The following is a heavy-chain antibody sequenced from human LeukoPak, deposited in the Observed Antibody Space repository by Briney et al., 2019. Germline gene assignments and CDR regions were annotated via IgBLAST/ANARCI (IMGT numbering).Heavy chain of an antibody. CDR2: FYTSGST. V-gene: IGHV4-4*07. D-gene: IGHD3-22*01. CDR3: AREKYYYDSSGYYYFSYPDY. Sequence: SETLSLTCTVSGVSISSYYWSWIRQPAGKGLEWIGRFYTSGSTNCNPSLKSRVTMSVDTSKNQFSLKLSSVTAADTAVYYCAREKYYYDSSGYYYFSYPDYWGQGTLVTVSS. CDR1: GVSISSYY. J-gene: IGHJ4*02.